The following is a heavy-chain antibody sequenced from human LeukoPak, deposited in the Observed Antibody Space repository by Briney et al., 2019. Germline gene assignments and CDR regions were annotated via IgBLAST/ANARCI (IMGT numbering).Heavy chain of an antibody. CDR1: GFTFTNAW. J-gene: IGHJ5*02. CDR3: ATDFYDST. Sequence: GGSLRLSCTASGFTFTNAWMNWVRQAPGKGLEWVGRIKSKIDGGTTDYAAPVKGRFTLSRDDSKTTLYLQMNSLQTEDTAVYYCATDFYDSTWGQGTLVTVSS. D-gene: IGHD3-22*01. CDR2: IKSKIDGGTT. V-gene: IGHV3-15*07.